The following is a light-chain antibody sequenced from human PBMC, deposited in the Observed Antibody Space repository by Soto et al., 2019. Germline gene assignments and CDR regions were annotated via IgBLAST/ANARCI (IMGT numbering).Light chain of an antibody. V-gene: IGKV3-20*01. CDR2: GAS. Sequence: EIVLTQSPGTLSLSPGERATLSCRASQSVSSSYLAWYQQKPGQAPRLLIYGASSRATGIPDRFSGSGSGTDFTLTISRLEPEDFAGXXCQQYGSSPITFGPGTKVDIK. J-gene: IGKJ3*01. CDR1: QSVSSSY. CDR3: QQYGSSPIT.